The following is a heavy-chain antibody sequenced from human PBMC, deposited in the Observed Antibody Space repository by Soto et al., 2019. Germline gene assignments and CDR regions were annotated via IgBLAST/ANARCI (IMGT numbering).Heavy chain of an antibody. J-gene: IGHJ4*02. CDR2: ISGSGDST. D-gene: IGHD6-19*01. V-gene: IGHV3-23*01. CDR3: AKERSSGWSFDY. CDR1: EFTFSTYA. Sequence: EVQLLESGGGLVQPGGSLRLSCAASEFTFSTYAMNWVRQAPGKGLEWVSGISGSGDSTYYADSVKGRFTVSRDNSKNTLYLQMNSLRAEDTAVFYCAKERSSGWSFDYWGQGTLVTVSS.